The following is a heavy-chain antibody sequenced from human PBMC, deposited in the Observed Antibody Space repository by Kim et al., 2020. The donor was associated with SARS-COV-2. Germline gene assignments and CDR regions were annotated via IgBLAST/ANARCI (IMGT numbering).Heavy chain of an antibody. CDR1: GYSFTSYW. CDR3: ARHFYGAIPGGYYYYGMDV. V-gene: IGHV5-10-1*01. D-gene: IGHD4-17*01. CDR2: IDPSDSYT. J-gene: IGHJ6*02. Sequence: GESLKISCKGSGYSFTSYWISWVRQMPGKGPEWMGRIDPSDSYTNYSPSFQGHVTISADKSISTAYLQWSSLKASDTAMYYCARHFYGAIPGGYYYYGMDVWGQGTTVTVSS.